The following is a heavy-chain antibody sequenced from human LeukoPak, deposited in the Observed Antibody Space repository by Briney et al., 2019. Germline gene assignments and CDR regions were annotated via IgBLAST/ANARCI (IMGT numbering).Heavy chain of an antibody. CDR3: ARDQT. Sequence: PGGSLRLSCAASGFTFSSSWMSWVRQAPGKGLEWVANIKQGGSAKYYVDSVKGRFTISRDNAKNSLYLQMNSLRAEDTAVYYCARDQTWGQGTLVTVSS. CDR2: IKQGGSAK. V-gene: IGHV3-7*05. CDR1: GFTFSSSW. J-gene: IGHJ5*02.